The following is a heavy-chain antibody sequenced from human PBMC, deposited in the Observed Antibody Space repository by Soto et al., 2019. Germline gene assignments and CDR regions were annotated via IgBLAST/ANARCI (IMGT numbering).Heavy chain of an antibody. J-gene: IGHJ4*02. CDR1: GYNFTTFW. CDR3: GGLGFPGAIYFDS. V-gene: IGHV5-51*01. CDR2: IYPGDSET. Sequence: PGESLKISCKGSGYNFTTFWIGWVRQMPGKGLEWMGIIYPGDSETKYSPDFEGQVTISADRSTNTAYLQWRSLRASDTAMYYCGGLGFPGAIYFDSWGLGTLVTVSS.